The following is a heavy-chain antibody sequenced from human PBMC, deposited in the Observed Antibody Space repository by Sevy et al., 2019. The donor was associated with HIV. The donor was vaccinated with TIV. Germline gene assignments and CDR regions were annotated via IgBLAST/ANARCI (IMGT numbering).Heavy chain of an antibody. CDR2: INPNSGGT. CDR1: GYTFTGYY. CDR3: ARNAWYSSGWYEWDY. J-gene: IGHJ4*02. Sequence: ASVKVSSKASGYTFTGYYMHWVRQAPGQGLEWMGWINPNSGGTNYAQKFQGRVTMTRDTSISTAYMELSRLRSDDTAVYYCARNAWYSSGWYEWDYWGQGTLVTVSS. D-gene: IGHD6-19*01. V-gene: IGHV1-2*02.